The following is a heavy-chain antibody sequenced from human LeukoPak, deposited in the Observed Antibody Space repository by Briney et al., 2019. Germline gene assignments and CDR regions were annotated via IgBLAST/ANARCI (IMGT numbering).Heavy chain of an antibody. Sequence: SVKVSCKASGGTFSGYAISWVRQAPGQGLEWMGGIIPIFGTANYAQKFQGRVTITADESTSTAYMELSSLRSEDTAVYYCAREAGIGYSYGYVFVYWGQGTLVTVSS. CDR1: GGTFSGYA. CDR2: IIPIFGTA. D-gene: IGHD5-18*01. CDR3: AREAGIGYSYGYVFVY. J-gene: IGHJ4*02. V-gene: IGHV1-69*13.